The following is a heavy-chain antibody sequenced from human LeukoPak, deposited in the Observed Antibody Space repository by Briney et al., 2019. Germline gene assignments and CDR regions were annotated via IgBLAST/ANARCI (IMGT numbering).Heavy chain of an antibody. CDR1: GFTFSNSA. CDR3: ARLPYGDYQFDY. J-gene: IGHJ4*02. D-gene: IGHD4-17*01. V-gene: IGHV3-23*01. CDR2: ISGSTGKT. Sequence: GGSLRLSCAASGFTFSNSAMSWVRQAPGKGLEWVSAISGSTGKTFYADSVKGRFAISGDDSKNTLYLQMNSLRAEDTAVYYCARLPYGDYQFDYWGQGTLVTVSS.